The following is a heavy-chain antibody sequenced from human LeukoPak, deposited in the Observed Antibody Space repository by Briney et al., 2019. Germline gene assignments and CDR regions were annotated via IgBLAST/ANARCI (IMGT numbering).Heavy chain of an antibody. CDR2: ISSSSSYI. CDR1: GFTFSSYS. V-gene: IGHV3-21*01. Sequence: PGGSLRLSCAASGFTFSSYSMNWVRQAPGKGLEWVSSISSSSSYIYYADSVKGRFTISRDNAKNSLNLQMNSLRAEDTAVHYCARSLTFTTLDYYMDVWGKGTAVTVSS. D-gene: IGHD3-22*01. J-gene: IGHJ6*03. CDR3: ARSLTFTTLDYYMDV.